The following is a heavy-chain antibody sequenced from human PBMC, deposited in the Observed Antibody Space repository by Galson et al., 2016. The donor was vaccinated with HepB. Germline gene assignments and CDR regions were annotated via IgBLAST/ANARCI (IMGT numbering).Heavy chain of an antibody. CDR1: GDSISNGGYY. V-gene: IGHV4-31*03. D-gene: IGHD3-3*01. CDR2: IFYSGGT. CDR3: AKDRPEGDFPYYFDS. J-gene: IGHJ4*02. Sequence: TLSLTCTVSGDSISNGGYYWSWIRQHPGKGLEWIGYIFYSGGTYFNPSLESRVTMSVDTSKNQFSLELTSVTAADAAVYYCAKDRPEGDFPYYFDSWGQGTLVTVSS.